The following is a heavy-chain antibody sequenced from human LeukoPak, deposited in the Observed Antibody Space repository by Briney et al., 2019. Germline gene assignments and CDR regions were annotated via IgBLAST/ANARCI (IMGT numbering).Heavy chain of an antibody. CDR3: ARGSDSRIAENYYGMDV. D-gene: IGHD3-10*01. Sequence: ASVKVSCTASGGTFSSYAISWVRQAPGQGLEWMGGIIPIFGTANYAQKFQGRVTITADESTSTAYMELSSLRSEDTAVYYCARGSDSRIAENYYGMDVWGQGTTATVSS. CDR1: GGTFSSYA. CDR2: IIPIFGTA. J-gene: IGHJ6*02. V-gene: IGHV1-69*13.